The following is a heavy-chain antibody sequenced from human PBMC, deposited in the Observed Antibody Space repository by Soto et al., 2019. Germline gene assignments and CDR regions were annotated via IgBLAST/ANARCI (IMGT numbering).Heavy chain of an antibody. J-gene: IGHJ6*03. V-gene: IGHV2-70*11. Sequence: SGPTLVNPTQTLTLTCTFSGFSLSTSGMCVSWIRQPPGKALEWLARIDWDDDKYYSTSLKTRLTISKDTSKNQVVLTMTNMDRVDTATYYCMFCYCSGGSSHVRWYYYYYYYMDVWGKGTTVTVSS. CDR2: IDWDDDK. D-gene: IGHD2-15*01. CDR1: GFSLSTSGMC. CDR3: MFCYCSGGSSHVRWYYYYYYYMDV.